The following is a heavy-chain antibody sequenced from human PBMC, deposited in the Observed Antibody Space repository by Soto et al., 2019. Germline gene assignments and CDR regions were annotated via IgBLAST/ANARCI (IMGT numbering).Heavy chain of an antibody. D-gene: IGHD2-15*01. CDR2: INAYNGNT. CDR1: GYTFTSYG. Sequence: APVKVSCKASGYTFTSYGISWVRQAPGQGLEWMGWINAYNGNTNYAQKLQGRVTMTRDTSISTAYMELSRLRSDDTAVYYCARDEGGLYCSAASCFAFDIWGQGTMVTVSS. CDR3: ARDEGGLYCSAASCFAFDI. V-gene: IGHV1-18*01. J-gene: IGHJ3*02.